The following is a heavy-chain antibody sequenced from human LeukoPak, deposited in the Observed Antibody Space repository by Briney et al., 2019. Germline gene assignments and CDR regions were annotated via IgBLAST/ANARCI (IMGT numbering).Heavy chain of an antibody. J-gene: IGHJ6*03. CDR1: GGSFSGYY. CDR3: ARCGNYYYYYMDV. V-gene: IGHV4-34*01. D-gene: IGHD1-14*01. CDR2: INHSGST. Sequence: SETLSLTCAVYGGSFSGYYWSWIRQPPGKGLEWTGEINHSGSTNYNPSLKSRVTISVDTSKNQFSLKLSSVTAADTAVYYCARCGNYYYYYMDVWGKGTTVTISS.